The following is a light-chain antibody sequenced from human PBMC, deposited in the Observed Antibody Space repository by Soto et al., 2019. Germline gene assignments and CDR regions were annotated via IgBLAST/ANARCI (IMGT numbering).Light chain of an antibody. V-gene: IGKV1-39*01. CDR1: QSISNH. J-gene: IGKJ1*01. CDR2: AAS. Sequence: PSSLSASVEDRVIITCRASQSISNHLNWYQQKPGKAPKLLIFAASSLQSGVPSRFSGSRSGPDFTLTISSLQPEDFATYYCQQSYSSPPTFGQGTKVDIK. CDR3: QQSYSSPPT.